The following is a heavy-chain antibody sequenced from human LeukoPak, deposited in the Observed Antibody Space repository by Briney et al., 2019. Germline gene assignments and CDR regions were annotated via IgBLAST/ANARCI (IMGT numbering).Heavy chain of an antibody. J-gene: IGHJ4*02. CDR1: SGSIISSSFY. Sequence: SETLSLTCTVSSGSIISSSFYWGWIRQPPGKRLEWIGRIYYSGSTHYNPSLKSRVTIFVDTSNNQFSLKLSSVTAADTAVYYCARQSYYGSGSPLDYWGQGVLVTVSS. CDR3: ARQSYYGSGSPLDY. CDR2: IYYSGST. D-gene: IGHD3-10*01. V-gene: IGHV4-39*01.